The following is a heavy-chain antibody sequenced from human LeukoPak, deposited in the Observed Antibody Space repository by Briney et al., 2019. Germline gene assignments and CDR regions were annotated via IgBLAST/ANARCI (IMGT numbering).Heavy chain of an antibody. V-gene: IGHV4-59*01. CDR3: ARSNYYYMDV. J-gene: IGHJ6*03. CDR1: GGSISSYY. Sequence: SETLSLTCTVSGGSISSYYWSWIRQPPGKGLEWIGYIYYSGSTNYDPPLKSRVTISVDTSKNQFSLKLSSVTAADTAVYYCARSNYYYMDVWNKGTTVTVSS. CDR2: IYYSGST.